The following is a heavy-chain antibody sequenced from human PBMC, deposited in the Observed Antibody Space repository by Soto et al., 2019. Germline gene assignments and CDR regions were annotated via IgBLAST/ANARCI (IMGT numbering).Heavy chain of an antibody. CDR2: ISASGGTT. D-gene: IGHD3-22*01. J-gene: IGHJ6*02. CDR1: GFSFSSLA. CDR3: AKDLGNYYYDSSGYSSYGMDV. Sequence: PGGSLRLSCAASGFSFSSLAMSWVRQAPGKGLEWVSSISASGGTTYYADSVKGRFTISRDNSKNTLYLQMNSLRAEDTAVYYCAKDLGNYYYDSSGYSSYGMDVWGQGTTVTVSS. V-gene: IGHV3-23*01.